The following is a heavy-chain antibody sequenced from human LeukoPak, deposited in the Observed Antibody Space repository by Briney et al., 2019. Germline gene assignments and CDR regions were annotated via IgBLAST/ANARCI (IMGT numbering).Heavy chain of an antibody. V-gene: IGHV3-30*03. J-gene: IGHJ4*02. Sequence: TGRSLRLSCAASGFTFSSYGMHWVRQAPGKGLEWVAVISYDGSNKYYADSVKGRFTISRDNSKNTLYLQMNSLRAEDTAVYYCAHGGSFDSWGQGTLVTVSS. CDR1: GFTFSSYG. CDR2: ISYDGSNK. D-gene: IGHD3-10*01. CDR3: AHGGSFDS.